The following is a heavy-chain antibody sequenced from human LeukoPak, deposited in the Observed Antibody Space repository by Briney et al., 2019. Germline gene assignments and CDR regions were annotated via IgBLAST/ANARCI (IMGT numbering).Heavy chain of an antibody. Sequence: ASVKVSCKASGYTFTSYYIRWVRQAPGQGLEWMGIINPSGGSTNYAQKFQGRVTMTRDTSTSTVYMELSSLRSEDSAVYYCARWTTTSLDYWGQGTLVTVSS. CDR3: ARWTTTSLDY. D-gene: IGHD4-11*01. J-gene: IGHJ4*02. CDR2: INPSGGST. CDR1: GYTFTSYY. V-gene: IGHV1-46*01.